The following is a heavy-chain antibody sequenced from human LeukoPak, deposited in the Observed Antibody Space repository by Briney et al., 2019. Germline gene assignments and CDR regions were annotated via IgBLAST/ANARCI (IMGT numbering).Heavy chain of an antibody. CDR2: IFYSGST. CDR3: ARDYGGTPFQH. J-gene: IGHJ1*01. Sequence: SETLSLTCTVSGVSISSYYWSWIRQPPGKGLEWIGYIFYSGSTNYNPSLESRVTISVDTSKKQFSLRLSSVTAADTAVYYCARDYGGTPFQHWGQGTLVTVSS. V-gene: IGHV4-59*01. D-gene: IGHD4-23*01. CDR1: GVSISSYY.